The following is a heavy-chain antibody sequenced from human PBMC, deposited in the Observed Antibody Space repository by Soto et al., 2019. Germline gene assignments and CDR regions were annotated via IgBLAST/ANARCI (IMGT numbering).Heavy chain of an antibody. CDR3: TTVVGAPYAFDS. J-gene: IGHJ3*02. D-gene: IGHD1-26*01. V-gene: IGHV3-15*01. CDR1: GFTLSNAR. CDR2: IKSKTDGGTT. Sequence: GGALRLSCEAFGFTLSNARIISVRQAPGKGLEWGGRIKSKTDGGTTDYAAPVKGRFTISRDDSKNTLYLQMNSLKTEDTAVYYCTTVVGAPYAFDSWGQGTMVTGSS.